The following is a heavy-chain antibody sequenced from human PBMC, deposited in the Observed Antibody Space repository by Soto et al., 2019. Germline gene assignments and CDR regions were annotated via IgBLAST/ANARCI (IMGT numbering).Heavy chain of an antibody. V-gene: IGHV1-18*01. CDR3: ARHQGPTTSENWFDT. Sequence: QVHLVQSGVEVKTPGASVKVSCQASGYTFFTYDISWVRQAPGQGLEWMGWISTYSGDTKYAQKFQGRVTMTTDTSTTTADLELRSLSSDDTAVYYCARHQGPTTSENWFDTWGQGTLVTVSS. J-gene: IGHJ5*02. CDR2: ISTYSGDT. CDR1: GYTFFTYD. D-gene: IGHD5-12*01.